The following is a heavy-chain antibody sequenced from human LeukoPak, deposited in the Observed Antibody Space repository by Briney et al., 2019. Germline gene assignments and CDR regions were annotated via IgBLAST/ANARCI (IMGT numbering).Heavy chain of an antibody. CDR3: ARLQWLRLEGGFDY. D-gene: IGHD5-12*01. CDR2: IYPGDSDT. V-gene: IGHV5-51*01. Sequence: GASLQISYQGSGSGFTSYWIGWVRPMPGKGRGWMGIIYPGDSDTRYSPSFQGQVTISADKSISTAYLQWSSLKASDTAMYYCARLQWLRLEGGFDYWGQGTLVTVSS. CDR1: GSGFTSYW. J-gene: IGHJ4*02.